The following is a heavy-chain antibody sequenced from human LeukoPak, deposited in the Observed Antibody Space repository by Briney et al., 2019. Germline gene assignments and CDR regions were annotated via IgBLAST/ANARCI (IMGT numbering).Heavy chain of an antibody. V-gene: IGHV1-2*06. CDR2: INPNSGGT. J-gene: IGHJ4*02. CDR1: GYTFTGYY. Sequence: ASVKVSCKASGYTFTGYYMHWVRQAPGQGLEWMGRINPNSGGTNYAQKFQGRVTMTRDTSISTAYMELSRLRSDDTAVYYCAREVRSPLRPSSYLGLIYYFDYWGQGTLVTVSS. CDR3: AREVRSPLRPSSYLGLIYYFDY. D-gene: IGHD2-21*02.